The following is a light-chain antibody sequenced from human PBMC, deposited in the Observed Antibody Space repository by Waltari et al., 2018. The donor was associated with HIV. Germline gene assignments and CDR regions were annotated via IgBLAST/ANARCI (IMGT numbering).Light chain of an antibody. J-gene: IGLJ2*01. V-gene: IGLV2-8*01. CDR2: DVT. CDR1: SSDVGAYNY. Sequence: QSALPQPPSASGSPGQSVTISCTGTSSDVGAYNYVSWFQQHPGKAPKLMIYDVTTRPSGFPDRVPGSKSGNTASLTVSGLQAEEEADYYCASHAGSKDVFGGGTRLTVL. CDR3: ASHAGSKDV.